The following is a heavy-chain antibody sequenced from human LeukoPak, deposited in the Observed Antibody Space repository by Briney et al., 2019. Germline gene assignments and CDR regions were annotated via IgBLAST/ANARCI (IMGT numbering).Heavy chain of an antibody. V-gene: IGHV3-30-3*01. CDR1: GFTFSIYA. Sequence: GGSLRLSCAASGFTFSIYAMHWVSQAPGKGLEWVAVISYDGSNKYYADSVKGRFTISRDNSKNTLYLQMNSLRAEDTAVYYCARDESYYYGSGSRFDPWGQGTLVTVSS. CDR3: ARDESYYYGSGSRFDP. D-gene: IGHD3-10*01. J-gene: IGHJ5*02. CDR2: ISYDGSNK.